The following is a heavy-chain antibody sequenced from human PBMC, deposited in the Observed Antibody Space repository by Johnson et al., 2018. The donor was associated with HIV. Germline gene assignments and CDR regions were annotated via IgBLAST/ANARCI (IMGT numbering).Heavy chain of an antibody. CDR2: ISYDGSNK. CDR3: ARDLLSSHLYAFDI. J-gene: IGHJ3*02. V-gene: IGHV3-30*19. CDR1: GFNFNTYG. Sequence: HVQLVESGGGVVQPGRSLRLSCAASGFNFNTYGMHWVRQAPGKGLEWVALISYDGSNKYYADSVKGRFTISRDNSKNTLYLQMNSLRAEDTAVYYCARDLLSSHLYAFDIWGQGTMVTVSS. D-gene: IGHD3-10*01.